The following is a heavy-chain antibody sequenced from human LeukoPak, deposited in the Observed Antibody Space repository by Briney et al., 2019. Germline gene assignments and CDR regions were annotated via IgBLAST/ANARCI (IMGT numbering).Heavy chain of an antibody. V-gene: IGHV3-30*02. Sequence: GGSLRLSCTASGFTFSNYDMHWVRQAPGEGLEWVAFIWYDDREKKYADSVKGRFTISRDNSKDTVYLQMNSLTPEDTAAKDPGRHLQGFYMDVWGKGTTVTVSS. J-gene: IGHJ6*03. CDR1: GFTFSNYD. D-gene: IGHD6-6*01. CDR2: IWYDDREK. CDR3: GRHLQGFYMDV.